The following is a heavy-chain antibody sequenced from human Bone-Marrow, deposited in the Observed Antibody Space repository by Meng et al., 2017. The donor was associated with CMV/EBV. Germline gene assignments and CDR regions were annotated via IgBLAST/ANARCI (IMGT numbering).Heavy chain of an antibody. V-gene: IGHV4-34*01. CDR3: SRTAYCGGDRFAVEL. D-gene: IGHD2-21*01. CDR2: INHSGST. CDR1: GGSFSGYY. Sequence: SETLSLTCAVYGGSFSGYYWSWIRQPPGKGLEWIGEINHSGSTNYNPSLKSRVTISVDTSKNQFSLKLSSVIAADTAVYDCSRTAYCGGDRFAVELWGQGTMVT. J-gene: IGHJ3*01.